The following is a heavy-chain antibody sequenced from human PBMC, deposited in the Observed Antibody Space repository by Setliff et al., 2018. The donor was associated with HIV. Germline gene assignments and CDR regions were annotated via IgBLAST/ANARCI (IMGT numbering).Heavy chain of an antibody. V-gene: IGHV4-59*02. D-gene: IGHD2-2*01. Sequence: SETLSLTCIVSGASVSYNTWSWIRQPPGKGLQWIGFIHHSVTTSYNPSLKSRVTISLDTSKNQLSLKLTSVTAADTAVYYCARGGTSSNWFDPWGQGTLVTVS. CDR2: IHHSVTT. CDR3: ARGGTSSNWFDP. J-gene: IGHJ5*02. CDR1: GASVSYNT.